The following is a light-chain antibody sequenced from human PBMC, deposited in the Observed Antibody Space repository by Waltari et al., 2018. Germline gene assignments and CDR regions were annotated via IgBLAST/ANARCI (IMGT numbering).Light chain of an antibody. CDR1: QGIRYD. CDR2: AAS. CDR3: LQDYNYPWT. Sequence: AIQMTQSPSSLSASVGDKVTITCRASQGIRYDLGLYQHKPGKAPKLLIYAASSLQSGVPSRFSGGGAGTEFTLTISSLQPEDFATYYCLQDYNYPWTFGQGTKVEIK. J-gene: IGKJ1*01. V-gene: IGKV1-6*01.